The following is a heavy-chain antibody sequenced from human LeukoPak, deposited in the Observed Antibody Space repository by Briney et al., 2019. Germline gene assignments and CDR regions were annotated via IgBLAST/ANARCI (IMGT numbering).Heavy chain of an antibody. CDR2: NSSRGDST. J-gene: IGHJ4*02. D-gene: IGHD6-19*01. Sequence: GGSLILSYAASGFTLSIYAMSWVSRVSGRALEEVSTNSSRGDSTYDADSVKGRFTISRDNSKNSLYLQMNSVRAEDTAVYYCAKGPRPDITVAHTVEKWGQGTLVTVSS. CDR1: GFTLSIYA. V-gene: IGHV3-23*01. CDR3: AKGPRPDITVAHTVEK.